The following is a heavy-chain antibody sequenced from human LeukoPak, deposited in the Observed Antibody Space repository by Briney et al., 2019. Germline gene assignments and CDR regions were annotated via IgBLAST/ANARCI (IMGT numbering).Heavy chain of an antibody. J-gene: IGHJ3*02. CDR1: GFTFNSYW. D-gene: IGHD2-15*01. CDR3: ARPGYCSGDTCYVAFDI. V-gene: IGHV3-21*01. CDR2: ISSSSSYI. Sequence: GGSLRLSCAASGFTFNSYWMTWVRQAPGKGLEWVSSISSSSSYIYYADSVKGRFTISRDNAKNSLYLQMNSLRAEDTAVYYCARPGYCSGDTCYVAFDIWGQGTMVTVSS.